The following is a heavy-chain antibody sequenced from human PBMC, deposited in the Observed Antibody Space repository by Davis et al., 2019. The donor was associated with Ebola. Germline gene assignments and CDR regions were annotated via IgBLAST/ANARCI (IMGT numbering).Heavy chain of an antibody. CDR3: ARSGDNGFDP. CDR2: IYDSEST. CDR1: GFSVSGNY. V-gene: IGHV4-59*02. D-gene: IGHD2-8*02. J-gene: IGHJ5*02. Sequence: ESLKISCAASGFSVSGNYMSWIRQPPGKGLEWIGYIYDSESTYYNPSLKSRVTMSVDTSKNQFSLKLSSVTAADTALYYCARSGDNGFDPWGQGTLVTVSS.